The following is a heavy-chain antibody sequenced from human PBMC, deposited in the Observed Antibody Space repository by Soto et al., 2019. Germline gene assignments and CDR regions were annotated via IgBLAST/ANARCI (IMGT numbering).Heavy chain of an antibody. J-gene: IGHJ6*02. V-gene: IGHV3-23*01. CDR1: GFTFSSYA. CDR3: ATPPPGSGYDAKSYYYYYGMDV. CDR2: ISGSGGST. D-gene: IGHD5-12*01. Sequence: EVQLLESGGGLVQPGGSLRLSCAASGFTFSSYAMSWVRQAPGKGLEWVSAISGSGGSTYYADSVKGRFTISRDNSKNTLYLQMNSLRAEDTAVYYCATPPPGSGYDAKSYYYYYGMDVWGQGTTVTVSS.